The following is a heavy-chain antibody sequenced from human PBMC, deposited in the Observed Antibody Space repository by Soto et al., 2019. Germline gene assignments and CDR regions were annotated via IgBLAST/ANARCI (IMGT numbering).Heavy chain of an antibody. CDR2: IYYSGST. J-gene: IGHJ6*02. Sequence: SETLSLTCTVSGGSISSYYWSWIRQPPGKGLEWIGYIYYSGSTNYNPSLKSRVTISVDTSKNQFSLKLSSVTAADTAVYYCARYLLELCFQRYYQAVWGQGTTVTVSS. V-gene: IGHV4-59*08. CDR3: ARYLLELCFQRYYQAV. CDR1: GGSISSYY. D-gene: IGHD1-7*01.